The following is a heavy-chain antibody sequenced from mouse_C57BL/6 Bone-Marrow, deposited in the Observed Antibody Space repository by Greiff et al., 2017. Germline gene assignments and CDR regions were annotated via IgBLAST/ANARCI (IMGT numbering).Heavy chain of an antibody. CDR2: INPYNGGT. CDR3: ARGWYPLSMDY. D-gene: IGHD1-1*02. J-gene: IGHJ4*01. Sequence: VQLKESGPVLVKPGASVKMSCKASGYTFTDYYMNWVKQSHGKSLEWIGVINPYNGGTSYNQKFKGKATLTVDKSSSTAYMELNSLTSEDSAVYYCARGWYPLSMDYWGQGTSVTVSS. V-gene: IGHV1-19*01. CDR1: GYTFTDYY.